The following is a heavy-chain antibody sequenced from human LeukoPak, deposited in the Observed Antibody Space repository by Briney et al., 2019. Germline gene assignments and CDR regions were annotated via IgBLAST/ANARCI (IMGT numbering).Heavy chain of an antibody. CDR1: GGTFSSYA. Sequence: ASVKLSCKASGGTFSSYAISWVRQAPGQGLEWMGGIIPIFGTANYAQKFQGRVTITADESTSTAYMELSSLRSEDTAVYYCAREWELESWFDPWGQGTLVTVSS. D-gene: IGHD1-26*01. CDR2: IIPIFGTA. J-gene: IGHJ5*02. CDR3: AREWELESWFDP. V-gene: IGHV1-69*13.